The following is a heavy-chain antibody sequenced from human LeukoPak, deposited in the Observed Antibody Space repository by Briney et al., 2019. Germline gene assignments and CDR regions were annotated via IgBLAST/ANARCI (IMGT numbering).Heavy chain of an antibody. CDR3: AKYSGYNLGWGFDY. J-gene: IGHJ4*02. D-gene: IGHD5-24*01. V-gene: IGHV3-23*01. CDR2: ISGPGNT. Sequence: PGESPRLSCTSSGFIFSNYAMGWVRQAPGKGLEWVSTISGPGNTWYSDSAKGRFTISRDNSKNTVFLQMNSLRAEDTAVYYCAKYSGYNLGWGFDYWGQGTLVTVSS. CDR1: GFIFSNYA.